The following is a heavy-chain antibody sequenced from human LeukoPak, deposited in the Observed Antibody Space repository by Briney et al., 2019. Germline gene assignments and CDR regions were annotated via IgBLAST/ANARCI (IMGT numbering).Heavy chain of an antibody. V-gene: IGHV4-39*01. Sequence: PSETLSLTCTVSGGSISSSSYYWGWIRQPPGKGLEWIGSIYYSVSTYYNPSLKSRVTISVDTSKNQFSLKLSSVTAADTAVYYCAIKAYGDYLYYFDYWGQGTLVTVSS. CDR1: GGSISSSSYY. CDR2: IYYSVST. J-gene: IGHJ4*02. CDR3: AIKAYGDYLYYFDY. D-gene: IGHD4-17*01.